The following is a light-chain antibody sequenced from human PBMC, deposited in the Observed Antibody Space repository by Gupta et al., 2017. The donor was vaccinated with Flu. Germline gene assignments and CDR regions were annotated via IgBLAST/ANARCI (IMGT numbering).Light chain of an antibody. CDR3: CSRV. V-gene: IGLV2-23*01. CDR2: EGS. CDR1: SSDVGSYNL. Sequence: QSALTQPVSVSGSPGQSTTISCTGTSSDVGSYNLVSWYQQHPGKAPKLMIYEGSKRPSGVSNRFSGSKSGNTASLTISGLQAEDEADYYCCSRVFGTGTKVTVL. J-gene: IGLJ1*01.